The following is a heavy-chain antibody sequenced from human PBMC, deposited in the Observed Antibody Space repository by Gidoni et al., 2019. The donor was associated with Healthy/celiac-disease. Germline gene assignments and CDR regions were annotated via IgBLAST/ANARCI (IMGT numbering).Heavy chain of an antibody. CDR3: AKDCSGWYRPDAFDI. J-gene: IGHJ3*02. CDR1: GFTFSRYA. V-gene: IGHV3-23*04. D-gene: IGHD6-19*01. Sequence: EVQLVESGGGLVQPGGSLRLSCAASGFTFSRYAMSWVRQAPGKGLVWFSAISGSGGSTYYADSVKGRFTISRDNSKNTLYLQMNSLRAEDTAVYYCAKDCSGWYRPDAFDIWGQGTMVTVSS. CDR2: ISGSGGST.